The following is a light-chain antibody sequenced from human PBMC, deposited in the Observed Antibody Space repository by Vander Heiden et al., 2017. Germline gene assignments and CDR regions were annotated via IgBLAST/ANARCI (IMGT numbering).Light chain of an antibody. CDR1: QSITTW. Sequence: DIQMTQHAFTLSASVLDSVTITCRASQSITTWLAWYQQKPGKAPKLLIYDASNLQSGVPSRFSGSGSGTDFSLTISSLQPDDFATYYCQQYSIDSPTFGQGTKVEI. V-gene: IGKV1-5*01. CDR2: DAS. J-gene: IGKJ1*01. CDR3: QQYSIDSPT.